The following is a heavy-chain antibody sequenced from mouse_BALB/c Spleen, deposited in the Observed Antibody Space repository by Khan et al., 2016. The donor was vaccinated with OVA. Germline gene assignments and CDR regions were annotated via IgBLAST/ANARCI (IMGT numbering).Heavy chain of an antibody. J-gene: IGHJ3*01. CDR3: ARDSRFAN. V-gene: IGHV5-6-5*01. CDR1: GFTFSNYA. Sequence: EVELVESGGGLVKPGGSLKLSCAASGFTFSNYAMPWVRQSPEKRLEWVASISSGDSTYYPDSVKGRFTISRDNASNIQYLQMSSLRFADADMYYYARDSRFANWGQGTMVTVSA. CDR2: ISSGDST.